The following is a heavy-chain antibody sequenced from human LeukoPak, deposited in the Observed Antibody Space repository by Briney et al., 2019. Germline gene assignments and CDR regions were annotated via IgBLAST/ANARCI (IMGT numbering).Heavy chain of an antibody. CDR2: ISSNGGST. CDR3: ARVKMATIIFDY. V-gene: IGHV3-64*01. Sequence: PGGSLRLSCAASGFTFSSYWMSWVRQAPGKGLEYVSAISSNGGSTYYANSVKGRFTISRDNSKNTLYLQMGSLRAEDMAVYYCARVKMATIIFDYWGQGTLVTVSS. J-gene: IGHJ4*02. D-gene: IGHD5-24*01. CDR1: GFTFSSYW.